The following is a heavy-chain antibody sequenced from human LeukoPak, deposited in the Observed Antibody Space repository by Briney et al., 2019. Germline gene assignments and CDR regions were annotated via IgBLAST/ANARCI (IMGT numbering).Heavy chain of an antibody. V-gene: IGHV3-15*01. CDR3: ATGWQLIDF. CDR2: VKSKSEGGTT. D-gene: IGHD6-13*01. CDR1: GFTFSNAW. Sequence: PGGSLRLSCAASGFTFSNAWMSWVRQAPGKGLEYLGRVKSKSEGGTTDYAAPVKGRFSISRDDSKSTLYLQLNSLKTEDTAMYYCATGWQLIDFWGQGTLVTVSS. J-gene: IGHJ4*02.